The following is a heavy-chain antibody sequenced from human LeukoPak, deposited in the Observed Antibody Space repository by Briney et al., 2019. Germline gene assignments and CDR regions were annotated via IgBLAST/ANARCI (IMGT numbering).Heavy chain of an antibody. CDR3: ARDGYYDSSGYYSLFAFDI. Sequence: ASVKVSCKASGYTFTDYYMHWVRQAPGQGLEWMGWINPNSGGTNYAQKFQGRVTMTRDTSISTAYMELSRLRSDDTAVYYCARDGYYDSSGYYSLFAFDIWGQGTMVTVSS. CDR2: INPNSGGT. J-gene: IGHJ3*02. D-gene: IGHD3-22*01. CDR1: GYTFTDYY. V-gene: IGHV1-2*02.